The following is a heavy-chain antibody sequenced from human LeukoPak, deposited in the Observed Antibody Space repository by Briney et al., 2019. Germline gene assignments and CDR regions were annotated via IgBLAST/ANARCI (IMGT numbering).Heavy chain of an antibody. CDR1: GYSFTNYW. CDR3: ARHRGSRGVKNSGAYYYYYMDV. D-gene: IGHD3-10*01. J-gene: IGHJ6*03. CDR2: IYPGDSDT. V-gene: IGHV5-51*01. Sequence: GESLKISCKGSGYSFTNYWIGWVRQMPGKGLEWMGIIYPGDSDTTYSPSFQGQVTISADKSISTAYLQWSSLKASDTAMYYCARHRGSRGVKNSGAYYYYYMDVWGKGTTVTVSS.